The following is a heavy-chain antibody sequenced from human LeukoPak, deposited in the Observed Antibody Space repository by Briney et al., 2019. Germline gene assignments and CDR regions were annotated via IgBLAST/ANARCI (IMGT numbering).Heavy chain of an antibody. D-gene: IGHD5-12*01. J-gene: IGHJ5*02. V-gene: IGHV3-30*18. Sequence: PGGSLRLSCTASGFTFSNYAMSWVRQAPGKGLEWVAVISYDGSNKYYADSVKGRFTISRDNSKNTLYLQMNSLRAEDTAVYYCAKRGYDYFTNWFDPWGQGTLVTVSS. CDR2: ISYDGSNK. CDR3: AKRGYDYFTNWFDP. CDR1: GFTFSNYA.